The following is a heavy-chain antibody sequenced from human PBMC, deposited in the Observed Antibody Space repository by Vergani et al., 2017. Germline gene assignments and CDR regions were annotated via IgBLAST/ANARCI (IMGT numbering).Heavy chain of an antibody. CDR1: GFTFDDYT. Sequence: EVQLVESGGVVVQPGGSLRLSCAASGFTFDDYTMHWVRQAPGKGLEWVSLISCDGGSTYYADSVKGRFTISRDNSKNSLYLQMNSLRTEDTALYYCAKDLCGGDCYSYYYYYGMDVWGQGTTVTVSS. J-gene: IGHJ6*02. D-gene: IGHD2-21*02. CDR2: ISCDGGST. V-gene: IGHV3-43*01. CDR3: AKDLCGGDCYSYYYYYGMDV.